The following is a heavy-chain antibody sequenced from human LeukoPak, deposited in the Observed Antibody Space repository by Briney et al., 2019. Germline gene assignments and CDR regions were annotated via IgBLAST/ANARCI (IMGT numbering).Heavy chain of an antibody. Sequence: GASVKVSCKASGYTFTNYDINWVRQATGRGLEWKGWMNPNSGNTGYAQKFQGRVTMTRNTSISTVYMELNSLTSEDTAVYYCASDTSHTGGYYYREDAFDVWGQGTMVTVSS. D-gene: IGHD3-22*01. CDR1: GYTFTNYD. CDR3: ASDTSHTGGYYYREDAFDV. CDR2: MNPNSGNT. J-gene: IGHJ3*01. V-gene: IGHV1-8*01.